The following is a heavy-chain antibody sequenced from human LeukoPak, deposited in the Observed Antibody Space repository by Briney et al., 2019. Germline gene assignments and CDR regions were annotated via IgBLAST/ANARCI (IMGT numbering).Heavy chain of an antibody. CDR1: GFTVSSNY. CDR2: IYSGGST. V-gene: IGHV3-53*01. J-gene: IGHJ4*02. D-gene: IGHD6-13*01. Sequence: PGGSLGLSCAASGFTVSSNYMSWVRQAPGKGLEWVSVIYSGGSTYYADSVKGRFTISRDNSKNTLYLQMNSLRAEDTAVYYCATSRSAAGYAFDYWGQGTLVTVSS. CDR3: ATSRSAAGYAFDY.